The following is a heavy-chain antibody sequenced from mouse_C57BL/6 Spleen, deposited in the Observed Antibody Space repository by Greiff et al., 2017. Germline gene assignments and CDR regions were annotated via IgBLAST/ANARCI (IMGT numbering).Heavy chain of an antibody. D-gene: IGHD1-1*01. CDR1: GYSITSGYY. V-gene: IGHV3-6*01. CDR2: ISYDGSN. CDR3: ARRGYYGSSSYWYFDV. J-gene: IGHJ1*03. Sequence: EVQRVESGPGLVKPSQSLSLTCSVTGYSITSGYYWNWIRQFPGNKLEWMGYISYDGSNNYNPSLKNRISITRDTSKNQFFLKLNSVTTEDTATYYCARRGYYGSSSYWYFDVWGTGTTVTVSS.